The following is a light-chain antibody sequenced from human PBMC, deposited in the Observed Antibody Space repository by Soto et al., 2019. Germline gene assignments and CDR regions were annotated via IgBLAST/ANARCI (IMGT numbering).Light chain of an antibody. CDR3: QQYGSTPIT. V-gene: IGKV3-20*01. CDR2: GTS. Sequence: EVVLTQSPATLSLSPGERATLSCRASQSVSSTYLAWYQQQPGQAPRLLMSGTSNRATGTPDRFSGSGSGTDFTLIISRLEPEDFAVYYCQQYGSTPITFGQGTRLEIK. CDR1: QSVSSTY. J-gene: IGKJ5*01.